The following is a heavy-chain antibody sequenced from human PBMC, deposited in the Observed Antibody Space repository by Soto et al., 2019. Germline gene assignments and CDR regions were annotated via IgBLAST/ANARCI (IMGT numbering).Heavy chain of an antibody. CDR1: GYTFTGYY. CDR3: ARADYRSGYGFDG. J-gene: IGHJ3*01. Sequence: ASVKVSCKASGYTFTGYYIHWLRQAPGQGLEWMGWINPNSGDIHYAQKFQGRVTMTKDTSISTAYMELSRLRSDDTAVYYCARADYRSGYGFDGWGQGTMVTVSS. D-gene: IGHD6-19*01. V-gene: IGHV1-2*02. CDR2: INPNSGDI.